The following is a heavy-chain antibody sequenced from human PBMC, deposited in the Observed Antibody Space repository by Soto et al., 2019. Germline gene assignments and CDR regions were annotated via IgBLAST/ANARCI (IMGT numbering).Heavy chain of an antibody. CDR1: GGSISVYY. CDR2: VYDNGRP. J-gene: IGHJ4*02. Sequence: ETLSLTCTISGGSISVYYWSWIRQSPRQGLEWIGYVYDNGRPYYSPSLKSRVTISADTSKNQISLKLTSATAADTAVYYCARGVGSSPPRYWGRGTLVTVSS. CDR3: ARGVGSSPPRY. V-gene: IGHV4-59*01. D-gene: IGHD3-9*01.